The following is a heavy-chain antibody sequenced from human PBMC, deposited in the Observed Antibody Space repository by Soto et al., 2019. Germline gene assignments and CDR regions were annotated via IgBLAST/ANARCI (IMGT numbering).Heavy chain of an antibody. CDR2: INHSGST. CDR1: GGSFSGYY. Sequence: SETLSLTAAIYGGSFSGYYWSWIRQPPGKWLEWIGKINHSGSTNYNPSRKSRVTIAVDTSKNHFSLKLSSVTAADTAVYYCASHIAAAIVSGFDPWGQGTLVTVSS. D-gene: IGHD6-13*01. J-gene: IGHJ5*02. CDR3: ASHIAAAIVSGFDP. V-gene: IGHV4-34*01.